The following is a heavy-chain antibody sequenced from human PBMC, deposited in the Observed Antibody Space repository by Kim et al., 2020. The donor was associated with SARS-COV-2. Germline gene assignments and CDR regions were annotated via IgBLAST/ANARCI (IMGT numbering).Heavy chain of an antibody. V-gene: IGHV3-30*03. Sequence: GGSLRLSCGASGFTFSNYGMVWVRQAPGKGLEWVAVISNDGSNKYYGDSVKGRFTISRDDSKNTLFFQTNSLRAEDTGVYYCATWRGGWNGYYFESWGQGTLVTVSS. CDR1: GFTFSNYG. D-gene: IGHD1-1*01. CDR3: ATWRGGWNGYYFES. J-gene: IGHJ4*02. CDR2: ISNDGSNK.